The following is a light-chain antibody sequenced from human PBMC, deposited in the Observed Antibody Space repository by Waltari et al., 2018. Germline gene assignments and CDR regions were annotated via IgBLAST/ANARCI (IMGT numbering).Light chain of an antibody. Sequence: QSALTQPASVSGSPGQSITISCTGTSSDVGGYNSVSWYQQHPGKAPKLMIYDVTKRPSGVSDLFSGSKSGNTASLTISGLQAEDEADYYCNSYTSSSTLWVFGGGTKLTVL. CDR1: SSDVGGYNS. CDR2: DVT. V-gene: IGLV2-14*01. J-gene: IGLJ3*02. CDR3: NSYTSSSTLWV.